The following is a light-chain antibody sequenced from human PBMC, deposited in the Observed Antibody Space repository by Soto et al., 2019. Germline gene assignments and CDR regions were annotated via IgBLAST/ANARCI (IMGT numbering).Light chain of an antibody. CDR2: DVS. CDR3: SSYTSSSTPVV. Sequence: QSALTQPASVSGSPGQSITISCTGTSSDVGGYNYVSWYQPHPGKAPKLMIYDVSNRPSGVSNRFSGSKSGNTASLTISGRQAEDEADYYCSSYTSSSTPVVFGGGTKLTVL. J-gene: IGLJ2*01. CDR1: SSDVGGYNY. V-gene: IGLV2-14*01.